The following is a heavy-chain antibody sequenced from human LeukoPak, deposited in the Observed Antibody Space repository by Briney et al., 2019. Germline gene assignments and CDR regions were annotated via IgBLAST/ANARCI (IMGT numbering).Heavy chain of an antibody. CDR2: IYSDGTT. V-gene: IGHV3-53*01. CDR1: GFTVSGNY. CDR3: ARGDCTTTRCKTSPFDY. Sequence: GGSLRLSCAASGFTVSGNYMSWVRQAPGKGLEWVSDIYSDGTTYYADSVKGRFTISRDNAKNTLYLQMKTLRADDTAVYYCARGDCTTTRCKTSPFDYWGQGTLVTVSS. J-gene: IGHJ4*02. D-gene: IGHD2-2*01.